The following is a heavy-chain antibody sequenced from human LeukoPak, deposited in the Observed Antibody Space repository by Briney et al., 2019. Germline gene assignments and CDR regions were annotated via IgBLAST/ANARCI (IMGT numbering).Heavy chain of an antibody. CDR2: IYPGDSDS. CDR1: GSIFTSYW. J-gene: IGHJ4*02. D-gene: IGHD3-22*01. V-gene: IGHV5-51*01. CDR3: ARLPVSSGYYYVDY. Sequence: GASRQISCQGSGSIFTSYWIGGGRQLPGKGLEGMGIIYPGDSDSRYSPSFQGHVTISADKSISTAYLQWSSLKASDTAMYYCARLPVSSGYYYVDYWGQGTLVTVSS.